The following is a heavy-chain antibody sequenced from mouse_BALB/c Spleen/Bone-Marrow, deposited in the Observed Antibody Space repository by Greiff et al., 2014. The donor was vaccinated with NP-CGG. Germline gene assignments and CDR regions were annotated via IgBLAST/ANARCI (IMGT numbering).Heavy chain of an antibody. CDR3: ARLGYYGVMAY. CDR2: INPDSSTI. D-gene: IGHD1-1*01. Sequence: DVMLVESGGGLAQPGRSLKLSCAASGFDFSGYWMSWVRQAPGKGLEWIGEINPDSSTINYTPSLKDKFIISRDNAKNTLYLQMSKVRSEDTALYYCARLGYYGVMAYWGQGTSVTVSS. V-gene: IGHV4-1*02. CDR1: GFDFSGYW. J-gene: IGHJ4*01.